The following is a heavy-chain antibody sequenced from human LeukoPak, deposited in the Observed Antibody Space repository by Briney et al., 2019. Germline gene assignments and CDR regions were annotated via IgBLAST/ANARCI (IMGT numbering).Heavy chain of an antibody. J-gene: IGHJ4*02. CDR1: GFTFSGYA. CDR3: AKVGGGRIAAAGSHY. Sequence: GGSLRLSCAASGFTFSGYAMAWVRQAPGKGLEWVSGVGGSDGSTFYADSVKGRFTISRDNSKNTLYLQMNSLRVEDTAVCYCAKVGGGRIAAAGSHYWGQGTLVTVSS. D-gene: IGHD6-13*01. CDR2: VGGSDGST. V-gene: IGHV3-23*01.